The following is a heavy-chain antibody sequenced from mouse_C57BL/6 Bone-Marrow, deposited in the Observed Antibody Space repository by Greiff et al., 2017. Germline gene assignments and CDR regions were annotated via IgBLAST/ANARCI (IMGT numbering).Heavy chain of an antibody. Sequence: EVQLQQSGPVLVKPGASVKMSCKASGYTFTDYYMNWVKQSHGKSLEWIGVINPYNGGTSYNQKFKGKATLTVDKSSSTAYMELNSLTSEDSAVYYCARTPLDGYYWYFDVWGTGTTVTVSS. CDR2: INPYNGGT. V-gene: IGHV1-19*01. CDR3: ARTPLDGYYWYFDV. J-gene: IGHJ1*03. D-gene: IGHD2-3*01. CDR1: GYTFTDYY.